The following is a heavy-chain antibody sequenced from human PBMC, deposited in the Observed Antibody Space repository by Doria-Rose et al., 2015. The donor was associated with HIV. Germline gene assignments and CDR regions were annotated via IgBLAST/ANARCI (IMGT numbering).Heavy chain of an antibody. Sequence: QITLKECGPVLVKPTETLTLTCTVSGVSLSSPGMGVSWIRQPPGKALEWLANIFSDDARSYKTSLTSRLTISRGTSKSQVVLTMTDMDPVDTVTYYCARIKSSRWYHKYYFDFWGQGTLVIVSA. V-gene: IGHV2-26*01. J-gene: IGHJ4*02. D-gene: IGHD6-13*01. CDR1: GVSLSSPGMG. CDR3: ARIKSSRWYHKYYFDF. CDR2: IFSDDAR.